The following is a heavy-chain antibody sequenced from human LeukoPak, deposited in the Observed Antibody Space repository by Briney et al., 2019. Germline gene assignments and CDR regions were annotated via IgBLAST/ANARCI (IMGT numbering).Heavy chain of an antibody. CDR1: GDSVSSSH. J-gene: IGHJ6*03. CDR3: ARLVFFDYISAVTEVSFYYMDA. D-gene: IGHD6-25*01. Sequence: PSETLSLTCTVSGDSVSSSHWSWIRQPPGKGLEWIGDMYTSGSTNYNPSLKTRVTLSTDTSRNQLSLRLRSLTAADTAVYYCARLVFFDYISAVTEVSFYYMDAWGKGTTVIVSS. CDR2: MYTSGST. V-gene: IGHV4-4*09.